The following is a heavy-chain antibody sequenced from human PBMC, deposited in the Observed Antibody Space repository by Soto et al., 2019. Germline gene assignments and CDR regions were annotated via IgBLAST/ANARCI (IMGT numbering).Heavy chain of an antibody. Sequence: QVQLQESGPGLVKPSETLSLTCTVSGASISNHYLSWIRQPPGKGLEWIGFVYYSGSTDYNPSLKSRVTISVDTSKNQFSLKLSSVTAADTAIYYCAREAGVRCPFDPWGQGTLVIVSS. J-gene: IGHJ5*02. CDR1: GASISNHY. V-gene: IGHV4-59*11. CDR2: VYYSGST. CDR3: AREAGVRCPFDP. D-gene: IGHD3-3*01.